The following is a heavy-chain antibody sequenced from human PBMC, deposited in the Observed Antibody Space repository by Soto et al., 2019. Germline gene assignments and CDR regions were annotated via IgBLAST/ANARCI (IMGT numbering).Heavy chain of an antibody. CDR3: AKGGPGASSGLFES. Sequence: GGSLRLCCAASGFIVTSNYMSWVRQAPGKGLEWVSVIYSDGTTNYAESVKGRFTISRDNSKNTVFLQMSSLRAEDTAVYYCAKGGPGASSGLFESWGQGTLVTVSS. D-gene: IGHD3-10*01. CDR2: IYSDGTT. V-gene: IGHV3-53*01. J-gene: IGHJ4*02. CDR1: GFIVTSNY.